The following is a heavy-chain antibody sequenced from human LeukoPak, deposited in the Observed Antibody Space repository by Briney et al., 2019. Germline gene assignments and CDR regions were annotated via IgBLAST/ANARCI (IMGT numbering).Heavy chain of an antibody. J-gene: IGHJ4*02. Sequence: SETLSLTCTVSGGSISSSSYCWGWIRQPPGKGLEWIGNIYYSGSTYYNPSLKSRVTISVDTSKNQFSLKLRPVTAADTAVYYCARHPRKTYTWKYYFDYWGQGTLVTVSS. CDR2: IYYSGST. V-gene: IGHV4-39*01. D-gene: IGHD1-20*01. CDR3: ARHPRKTYTWKYYFDY. CDR1: GGSISSSSYC.